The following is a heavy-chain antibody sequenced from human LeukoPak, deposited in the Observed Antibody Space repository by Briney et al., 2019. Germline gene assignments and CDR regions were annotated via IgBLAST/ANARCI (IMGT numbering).Heavy chain of an antibody. V-gene: IGHV3-23*01. CDR1: GFTFSSYA. CDR2: ISGSGGST. CDR3: AKAENYYDSSGYYYDLRPYFDY. D-gene: IGHD3-22*01. Sequence: GGSLRLSCAASGFTFSSYAMSWVRQAPGKGLEWVSAISGSGGSTYYADSVKGRFTISRDNSKNTLYLQMNSLRAEDTAVYYRAKAENYYDSSGYYYDLRPYFDYWGQGTLVTVSS. J-gene: IGHJ4*02.